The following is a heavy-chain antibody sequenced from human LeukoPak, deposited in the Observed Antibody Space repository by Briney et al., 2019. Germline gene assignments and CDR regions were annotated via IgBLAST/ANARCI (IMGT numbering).Heavy chain of an antibody. Sequence: GGSLRLSCAASGFTFSSYSMKWVRQAPGKGLEWVSYISSSGSTIYYAESVKGRFTISRDNAKNSLYLQVSSLRAEDTAVYYCARGRGYSYDTDYWGQGTLVTVSS. J-gene: IGHJ4*02. CDR3: ARGRGYSYDTDY. CDR1: GFTFSSYS. V-gene: IGHV3-48*01. CDR2: ISSSGSTI. D-gene: IGHD5-18*01.